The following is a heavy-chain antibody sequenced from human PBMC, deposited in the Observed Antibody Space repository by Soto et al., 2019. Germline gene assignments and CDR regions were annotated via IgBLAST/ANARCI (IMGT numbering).Heavy chain of an antibody. CDR2: ISYDGSNK. CDR3: ARVGYSSGWIRNYYYYGMDV. D-gene: IGHD6-19*01. Sequence: GGSLRLSCAASGFTFSSYGMHWVRQAPGKGLEWVAVISYDGSNKYYADSVKGRFTISRDNSKNTLYLQMNSLRAEDTAVYYCARVGYSSGWIRNYYYYGMDVWGQGTTVTVSS. CDR1: GFTFSSYG. V-gene: IGHV3-30*03. J-gene: IGHJ6*02.